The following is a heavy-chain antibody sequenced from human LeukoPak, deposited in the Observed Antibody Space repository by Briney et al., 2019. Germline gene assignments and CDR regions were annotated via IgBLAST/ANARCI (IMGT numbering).Heavy chain of an antibody. V-gene: IGHV3-23*01. CDR2: ISGIGVAT. CDR3: AKRAVATFASGFHY. D-gene: IGHD2/OR15-2a*01. Sequence: QTGGSLRLSCAASGFTFGSYAMTWVRQAPGKGLEWVSVISGIGVATYYADSVKGRFTISRDNSKHTLYLQMNSLRAEDTAVYYCAKRAVATFASGFHYWGQGALVTVSS. J-gene: IGHJ4*02. CDR1: GFTFGSYA.